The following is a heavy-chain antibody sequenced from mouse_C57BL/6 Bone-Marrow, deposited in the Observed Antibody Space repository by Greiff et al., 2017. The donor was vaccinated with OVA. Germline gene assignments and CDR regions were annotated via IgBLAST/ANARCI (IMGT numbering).Heavy chain of an antibody. D-gene: IGHD2-4*01. J-gene: IGHJ2*01. CDR3: TYDYGGY. CDR1: GYTFTDYE. Sequence: QVQLQQSGAELVRPGASVTLSCKASGYTFTDYEMHWVKQTPVHGLEWIGAIDPETGGTAYNQKFKGKAILTADKSSSTAYMELRSLTSEDAAVYYCTYDYGGYWGQGTTLTVSS. V-gene: IGHV1-15*01. CDR2: IDPETGGT.